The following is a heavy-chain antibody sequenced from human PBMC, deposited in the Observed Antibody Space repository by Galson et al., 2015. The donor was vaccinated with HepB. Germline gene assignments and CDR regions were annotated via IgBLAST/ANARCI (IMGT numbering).Heavy chain of an antibody. CDR1: GFTFSSYS. V-gene: IGHV3-21*01. J-gene: IGHJ3*02. CDR2: ISSSSSYI. D-gene: IGHD2-21*01. Sequence: SLRLSCAASGFTFSSYSMNWVRQAPGKGLEWVSSISSSSSYIYYADSVKGRFTISRDNAKNSLYLQMNSLRAEDTAVYYCARDKGAIDGGAFDIWGQGTMVTVSS. CDR3: ARDKGAIDGGAFDI.